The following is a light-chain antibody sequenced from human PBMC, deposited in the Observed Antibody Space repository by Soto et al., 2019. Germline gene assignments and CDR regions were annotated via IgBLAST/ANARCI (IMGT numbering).Light chain of an antibody. Sequence: QSALTQPASVSGSPGQSITISCTGTSSDVGGSGLVSWYQFHPGKAPKLLIFEGFKRPSGVSNRFSGSKSGSTASLTISGLQAEDEADYYCCSYAGGYTHAVFGGGTKLTVL. J-gene: IGLJ2*01. CDR2: EGF. V-gene: IGLV2-23*01. CDR1: SSDVGGSGL. CDR3: CSYAGGYTHAV.